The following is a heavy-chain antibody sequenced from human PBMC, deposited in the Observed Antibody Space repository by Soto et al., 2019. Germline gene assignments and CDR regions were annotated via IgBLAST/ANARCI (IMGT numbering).Heavy chain of an antibody. D-gene: IGHD6-13*01. V-gene: IGHV4-59*01. CDR1: GGSISSSY. CDR2: IYYSGST. CDR3: AISNLAATGFYYYGMDV. J-gene: IGHJ6*02. Sequence: PSETLSLTCTVSGGSISSSYRSWIRQPPGKGLEWIGYIYYSGSTNYSPSLKSRVTISVDTSKNQFSLKLSSVTAADTAVYYCAISNLAATGFYYYGMDVWGRGTTVT.